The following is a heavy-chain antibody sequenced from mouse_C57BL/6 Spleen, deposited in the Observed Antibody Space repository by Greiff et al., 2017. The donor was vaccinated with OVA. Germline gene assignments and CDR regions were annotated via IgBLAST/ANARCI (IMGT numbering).Heavy chain of an antibody. V-gene: IGHV5-17*01. Sequence: EVQLQESGGGLVKPGGSLKLSCAASGFTFSDYGMHWVRQAPEKGLEWVAYISSGSSTIYYADTVKGRFTISRDNAKNTLFLQMDSLRSEDTAMDYCARGDYISCCDYWGQGTTLTVSS. CDR1: GFTFSDYG. CDR3: ARGDYISCCDY. CDR2: ISSGSSTI. J-gene: IGHJ2*01. D-gene: IGHD2-13*01.